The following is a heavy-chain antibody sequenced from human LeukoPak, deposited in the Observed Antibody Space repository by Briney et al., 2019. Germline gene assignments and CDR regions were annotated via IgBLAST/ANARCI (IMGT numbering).Heavy chain of an antibody. CDR3: ARDPAGASSSWYYFDN. CDR1: GFTLSGYS. CDR2: ITNSSNYI. Sequence: TGGSLRLSCAASGFTLSGYSMTWVRQAPGKGLECVSFITNSSNYIYYADSVKGRFTISRDTAKNSLYLQMSSLRTEDTAMYYCARDPAGASSSWYYFDNWGQGTLVTVSS. J-gene: IGHJ4*02. V-gene: IGHV3-21*04. D-gene: IGHD6-13*01.